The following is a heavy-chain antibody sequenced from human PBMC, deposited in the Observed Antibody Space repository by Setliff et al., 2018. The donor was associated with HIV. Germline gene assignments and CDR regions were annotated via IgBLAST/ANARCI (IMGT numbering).Heavy chain of an antibody. CDR2: ISAYNGHT. V-gene: IGHV1-18*01. CDR1: GYTFTSYG. CDR3: ATSSRTYYYSYMDV. J-gene: IGHJ6*03. Sequence: ASVKVSCKASGYTFTSYGFSWVRQAPGQGLEWMGWISAYNGHTNNAQKLQGRVTMTTDTSTITAYMELRTMRSDDTAVYYCATSSRTYYYSYMDVWGKGTPVTVSS. D-gene: IGHD2-2*01.